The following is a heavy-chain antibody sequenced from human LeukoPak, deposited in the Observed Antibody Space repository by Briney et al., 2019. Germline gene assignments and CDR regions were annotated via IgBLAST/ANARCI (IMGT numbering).Heavy chain of an antibody. J-gene: IGHJ4*02. Sequence: GASVKVSCKASGYSFTSYGISWVRQAPGQGLEWVGWISAYNGNTNYAQRLQGRVTMTTDTSTSTAYMELRSLTSDDTAIYYCARVPSGGPFDYWGQGPLVTVSS. CDR2: ISAYNGNT. V-gene: IGHV1-18*01. CDR1: GYSFTSYG. CDR3: ARVPSGGPFDY. D-gene: IGHD2-15*01.